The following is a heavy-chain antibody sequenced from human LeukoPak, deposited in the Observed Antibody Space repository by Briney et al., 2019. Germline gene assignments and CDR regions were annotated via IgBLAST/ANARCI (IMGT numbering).Heavy chain of an antibody. V-gene: IGHV3-74*01. CDR2: ISPDGSRT. J-gene: IGHJ6*02. CDR3: ARGGDSWSGYSYGMDV. D-gene: IGHD3-3*01. CDR1: GFTFSNHW. Sequence: QTGGSLRLSCAASGFTFSNHWMHWVRQTPEKGLVWVSNISPDGSRTDYADSVKGRFTISRDNAENTLYLQMNSLRPEDTAVYYCARGGDSWSGYSYGMDVWGQGTTVTISS.